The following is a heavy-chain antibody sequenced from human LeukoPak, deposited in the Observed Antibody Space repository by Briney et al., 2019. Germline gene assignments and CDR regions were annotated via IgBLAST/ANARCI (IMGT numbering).Heavy chain of an antibody. J-gene: IGHJ3*02. V-gene: IGHV1-69*13. Sequence: ASVKVSCKTSGGTFSSYAISWVRQAPGQGLEWMGGIIPILGTANYAQKFQGKVTITADESTSTAYMELSSLRSEDTAVYYCAVDGGPDDAFDIWGQGTMVTVSS. CDR2: IIPILGTA. CDR3: AVDGGPDDAFDI. CDR1: GGTFSSYA. D-gene: IGHD4-23*01.